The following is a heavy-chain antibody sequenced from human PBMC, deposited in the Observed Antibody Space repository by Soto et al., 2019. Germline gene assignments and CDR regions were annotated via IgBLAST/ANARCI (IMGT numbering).Heavy chain of an antibody. CDR2: INKDGSST. V-gene: IGHV3-74*01. J-gene: IGHJ5*02. D-gene: IGHD2-2*02. CDR1: GFTFSSSW. Sequence: EVQLVESGGGLVQPGGSLRLSCAASGFTFSSSWMHWVRQAPGKGPVWVSRINKDGSSTDYADSVKGRFTMSRDNAQNTLYLQMNSLRAEDSAVYYCASGRGYCDSPTCYSWFDPWGQGTLVTVSS. CDR3: ASGRGYCDSPTCYSWFDP.